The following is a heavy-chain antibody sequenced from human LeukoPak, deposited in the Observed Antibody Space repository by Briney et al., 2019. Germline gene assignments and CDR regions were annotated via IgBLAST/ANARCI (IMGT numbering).Heavy chain of an antibody. CDR3: ARDKCEGWFGELLGCRYYYYYMDV. D-gene: IGHD3-10*01. V-gene: IGHV3-11*04. Sequence: GGSLRLSCAASGFTFSSYAMSWIRQAPGKGLEWVSYISGSGSTIYYADSVKGRFTISRDNAKNSLYLQMNSLRAEDTAVYYCARDKCEGWFGELLGCRYYYYYMDVWGKGTTVTVSS. CDR2: ISGSGSTI. CDR1: GFTFSSYA. J-gene: IGHJ6*03.